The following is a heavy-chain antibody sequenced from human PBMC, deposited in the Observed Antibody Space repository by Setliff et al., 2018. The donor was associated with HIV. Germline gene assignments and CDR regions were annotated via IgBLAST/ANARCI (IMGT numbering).Heavy chain of an antibody. CDR2: IKSKSDGGTT. CDR1: GFPVSNAW. J-gene: IGHJ4*02. V-gene: IGHV3-15*01. CDR3: ITHYYDSSGYSPNYFDS. Sequence: PGGSLRLSCAASGFPVSNAWMNWVRQAPGKGLEWVGRIKSKSDGGTTDSAAPVKGRFTISRDDSKDELYLQMNSLKTEDTAVYYCITHYYDSSGYSPNYFDSWGQGTLVTVSS. D-gene: IGHD3-22*01.